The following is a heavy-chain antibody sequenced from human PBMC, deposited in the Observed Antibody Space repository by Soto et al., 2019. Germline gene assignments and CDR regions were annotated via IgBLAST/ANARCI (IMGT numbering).Heavy chain of an antibody. CDR1: GLSLITSGVA. D-gene: IGHD3-3*01. J-gene: IGHJ4*02. CDR2: IYWDDNP. V-gene: IGHV2-5*02. Sequence: SGPTLVNPTQTLTLTCTFSGLSLITSGVAVGWIRQPPGKTLEWLALIYWDDNPRYSPSLKNRLTVTKDTSRNQVVLTMTNMDPVDTGTYCCAHSDPSDDFWSGSPFHWGQGSQVTVSS. CDR3: AHSDPSDDFWSGSPFH.